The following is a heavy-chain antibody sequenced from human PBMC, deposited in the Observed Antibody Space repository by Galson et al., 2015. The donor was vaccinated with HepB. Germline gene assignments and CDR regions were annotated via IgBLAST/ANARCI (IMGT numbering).Heavy chain of an antibody. CDR3: ARFDHYDDAFDI. Sequence: SLRLSCAASGFTFSSYAMSWVRQAPGKGLEWVSAISGSGGSTYYADSVKGRFTISRDNSKDTLYLQMNSLRAEDTAVYYCARFDHYDDAFDIWGQGTMVTVSS. J-gene: IGHJ3*02. D-gene: IGHD3-16*01. CDR1: GFTFSSYA. CDR2: ISGSGGST. V-gene: IGHV3-23*01.